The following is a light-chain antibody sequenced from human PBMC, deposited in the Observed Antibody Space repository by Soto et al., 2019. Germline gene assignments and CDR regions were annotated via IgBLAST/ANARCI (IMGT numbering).Light chain of an antibody. CDR2: NNN. Sequence: QSVLTQPPSASGTPGQRVTISCSGSSSNIERNTVNWYQHLPGTAPKLLIYNNNQRPSGVPDRFSGSKSGTSASLAISGLQSEDEADYYCAARDDSLNGFYVFGTGTKVTVL. V-gene: IGLV1-44*01. CDR1: SSNIERNT. J-gene: IGLJ1*01. CDR3: AARDDSLNGFYV.